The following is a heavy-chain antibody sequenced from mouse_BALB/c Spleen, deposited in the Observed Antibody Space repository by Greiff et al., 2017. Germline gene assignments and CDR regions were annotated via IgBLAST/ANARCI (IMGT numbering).Heavy chain of an antibody. J-gene: IGHJ2*01. D-gene: IGHD1-2*01. Sequence: DVMLVESGGGLVKPGGSLKLSCAASGFTFSSYTMSWVRQTPEKRLEWVATISSGGSYTYYPDSVKGRFTISRDNAKNTLYLQMSSLKSEDTAMYYCTRGTTATSYFDYWGQGTTLTVSS. V-gene: IGHV5-6-4*01. CDR2: ISSGGSYT. CDR3: TRGTTATSYFDY. CDR1: GFTFSSYT.